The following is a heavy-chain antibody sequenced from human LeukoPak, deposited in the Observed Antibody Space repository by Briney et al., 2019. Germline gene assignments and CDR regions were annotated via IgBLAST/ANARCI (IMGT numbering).Heavy chain of an antibody. CDR3: ARGYCTNGVCYGEYYYYYYMDV. D-gene: IGHD2-8*01. CDR1: GGSISSGGYY. J-gene: IGHJ6*03. Sequence: PSETLSLTCTVSGGSISSGGYYWSWIRQHPGKGLEWIGYIYYSGSTYYNPSLKSRVTISVDTSKNQFSLKLSSVTAADTAVYYCARGYCTNGVCYGEYYYYYYMDVWGKGTTVTVSS. V-gene: IGHV4-31*03. CDR2: IYYSGST.